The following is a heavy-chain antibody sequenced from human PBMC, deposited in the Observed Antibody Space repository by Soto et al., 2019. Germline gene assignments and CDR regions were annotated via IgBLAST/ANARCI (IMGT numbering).Heavy chain of an antibody. J-gene: IGHJ4*02. D-gene: IGHD3-3*01. CDR2: TRNKAHDYAT. Sequence: EVPLVESGGGLVQPGGSLKLSCGVSGFSFSGSEIHWVRQAPGKGLEWVGHTRNKAHDYATAYAASVKGRFIISRDDSKSTAYLQMHSLTTEDRAVYYCTRDVGPLEWNDYWGQGTLVTVSS. V-gene: IGHV3-73*01. CDR3: TRDVGPLEWNDY. CDR1: GFSFSGSE.